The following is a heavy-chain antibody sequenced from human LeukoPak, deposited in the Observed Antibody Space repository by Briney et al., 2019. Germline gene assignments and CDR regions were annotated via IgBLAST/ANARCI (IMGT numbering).Heavy chain of an antibody. Sequence: GRSLRLSCAASGFTFSSYGMHWVRQAPGKGLEWVSSISSSSYIYYADSVKGRFTISRDNAKNSLYLQMNSLRAEDTAVYYCARDASGWYPSDAFDIWGQGTMVTVSS. D-gene: IGHD6-19*01. CDR1: GFTFSSYG. V-gene: IGHV3-21*01. CDR2: ISSSSYI. CDR3: ARDASGWYPSDAFDI. J-gene: IGHJ3*02.